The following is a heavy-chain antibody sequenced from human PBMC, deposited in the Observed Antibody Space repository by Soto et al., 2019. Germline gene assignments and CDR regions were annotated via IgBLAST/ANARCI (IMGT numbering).Heavy chain of an antibody. CDR2: IYPAGST. J-gene: IGHJ6*02. V-gene: IGHV3-53*01. Sequence: GGSLRLSCAASGFTVSSNYMSWVRQAPGKGLEWVSIIYPAGSTYYADSVQGRFTISRDNSKNTLYLQMNSLRAEDTAVYYCARDSQGLPAASPGFYYYGMDVWGQGTTVTVSS. CDR1: GFTVSSNY. CDR3: ARDSQGLPAASPGFYYYGMDV. D-gene: IGHD2-2*01.